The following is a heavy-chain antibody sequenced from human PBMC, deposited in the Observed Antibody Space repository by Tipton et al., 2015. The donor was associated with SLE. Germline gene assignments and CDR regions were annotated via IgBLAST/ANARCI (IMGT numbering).Heavy chain of an antibody. CDR2: ISYDGSNK. Sequence: SLRLSCAASGFTFSSYAMHWVRQAPGKGLEWVAVISYDGSNKYYADSVKGRFTISRDNSKNTLYLQMNSLRAEDTAVYYCARGYGEDTWGQGTMVTVSS. J-gene: IGHJ3*02. CDR1: GFTFSSYA. CDR3: ARGYGEDT. D-gene: IGHD4-17*01. V-gene: IGHV3-30*14.